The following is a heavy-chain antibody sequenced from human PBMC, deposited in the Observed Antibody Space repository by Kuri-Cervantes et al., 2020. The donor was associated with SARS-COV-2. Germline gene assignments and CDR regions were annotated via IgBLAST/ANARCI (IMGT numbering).Heavy chain of an antibody. CDR2: ISAYNGNT. CDR1: GYTFTSYG. V-gene: IGHV1-18*01. D-gene: IGHD3-10*01. CDR3: ASHKLGEGRFDP. Sequence: ASVKVSCKASGYTFTSYGISWVRQAPGQGLEWMGWISAYNGNTNYAQKFQGRVTMTRDTSTSTVYMELRSLRSDDTAVYYCASHKLGEGRFDPWGQGTLVTVSS. J-gene: IGHJ5*02.